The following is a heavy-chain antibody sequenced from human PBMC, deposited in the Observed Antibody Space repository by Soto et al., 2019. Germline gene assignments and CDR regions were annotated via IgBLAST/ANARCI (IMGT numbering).Heavy chain of an antibody. V-gene: IGHV3-74*01. CDR2: INSDGSTT. CDR3: ARIDFWSGMDV. D-gene: IGHD3-3*01. J-gene: IGHJ6*02. CDR1: GFTFSNYW. Sequence: EVQLVEYGGGLLQPGGSLRLSCAASGFTFSNYWMNWVRQAPGKGLVWVSSINSDGSTTNYADSVKGRFTISRDNAKNTLHLQINSLRADDTAFYYCARIDFWSGMDVWGQGTTVTVSS.